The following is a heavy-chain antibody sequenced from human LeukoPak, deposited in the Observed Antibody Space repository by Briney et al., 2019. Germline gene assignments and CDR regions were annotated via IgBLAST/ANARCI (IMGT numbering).Heavy chain of an antibody. CDR1: GGSISSSSYY. CDR3: ARVSADIGRVKVDP. D-gene: IGHD5-12*01. CDR2: IYYSGST. Sequence: SETLSLTCTVSGGSISSSSYYWGWIRQPPGKGLEWIGSIYYSGSTYYNPSLKSRVTISVDTSKNQFSLKLSSVTAADTAVYYCARVSADIGRVKVDPWGQGTLVTVSS. V-gene: IGHV4-39*07. J-gene: IGHJ5*02.